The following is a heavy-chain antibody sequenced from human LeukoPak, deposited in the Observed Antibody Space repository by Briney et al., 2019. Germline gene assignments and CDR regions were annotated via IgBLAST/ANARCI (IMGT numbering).Heavy chain of an antibody. D-gene: IGHD5-12*01. CDR1: GFTFSSYA. J-gene: IGHJ1*01. CDR2: ISYDGSNK. CDR3: VRRYSGYDH. V-gene: IGHV3-30*14. Sequence: GRSLRLSCAASGFTFSSYAMHWVRQAPGKGLEWVAVISYDGSNKYYADSVKGRFTISGDNSKNTLYLQMSSLRAEDTAVYYCVRRYSGYDHWGQGTLVTVSS.